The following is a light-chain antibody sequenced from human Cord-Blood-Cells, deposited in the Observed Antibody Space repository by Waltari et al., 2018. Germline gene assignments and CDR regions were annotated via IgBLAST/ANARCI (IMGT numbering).Light chain of an antibody. J-gene: IGKJ4*01. CDR2: GAS. CDR3: QQYNNWPLT. CDR1: QSVSSN. Sequence: EIVMTQSPATLSVSPGERATLSCRARQSVSSNLAWYQQKPGQAPRLLIYGASTSATGIPARFSGSGSGTEFTLTISSLQSEDFAVYYCQQYNNWPLTFGGGTKVEIK. V-gene: IGKV3-15*01.